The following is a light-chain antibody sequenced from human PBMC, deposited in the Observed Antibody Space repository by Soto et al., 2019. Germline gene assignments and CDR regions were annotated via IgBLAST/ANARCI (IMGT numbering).Light chain of an antibody. J-gene: IGLJ2*01. CDR2: EDT. Sequence: QSALTQPASVSGSPGQSITISCTGTSSDVGSYNLVSWYQQHPGKAPKLMIYEDTNRPSGVSNRFSGSKSGNTASLTISGRLDEDEADDYCCSSADSTTIEVFGGGTKLTVL. CDR3: CSSADSTTIEV. CDR1: SSDVGSYNL. V-gene: IGLV2-23*01.